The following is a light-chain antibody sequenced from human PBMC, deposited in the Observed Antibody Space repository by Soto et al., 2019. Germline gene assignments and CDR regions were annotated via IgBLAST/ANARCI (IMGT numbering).Light chain of an antibody. Sequence: DIQMTQSPSSLSASVGDRVTITCRASQSISRYLNWYQQKPGKAPKVLIYGASSLQSGVPSRFSGSGSGTGFTLTINSLQPEDFATYYCQQSYNSITFGQGTKVDIK. CDR1: QSISRY. J-gene: IGKJ1*01. CDR3: QQSYNSIT. V-gene: IGKV1-39*01. CDR2: GAS.